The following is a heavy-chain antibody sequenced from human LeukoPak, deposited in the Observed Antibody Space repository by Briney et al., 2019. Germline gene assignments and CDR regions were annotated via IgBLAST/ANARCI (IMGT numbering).Heavy chain of an antibody. J-gene: IGHJ4*02. V-gene: IGHV4-34*01. Sequence: SETLSLTCAVYGGSFSGYYWSWIRQPPGKGLEWIGEINHSGSTNYNPSLKSRVTISVDTSKNQFSLKLSSVTAADTAVYYCARTYYDILTGYYYSSHFDYWGQGTPVTVSS. D-gene: IGHD3-9*01. CDR3: ARTYYDILTGYYYSSHFDY. CDR1: GGSFSGYY. CDR2: INHSGST.